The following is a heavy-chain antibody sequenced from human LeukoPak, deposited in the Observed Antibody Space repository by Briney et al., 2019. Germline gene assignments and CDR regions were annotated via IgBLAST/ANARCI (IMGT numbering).Heavy chain of an antibody. J-gene: IGHJ3*02. V-gene: IGHV1-2*02. D-gene: IGHD2-21*02. CDR1: GYTFTDYY. CDR3: ARGANCGGDCFNDAFDI. Sequence: ASVKVSCKASGYTFTDYYMHWVRQAPGQGLEWMGWINPKSGGTNYAQKFQGRVTMTRDTSMSTAYMELTRLRSDDTAVYYCARGANCGGDCFNDAFDIWGQGTMVIVSS. CDR2: INPKSGGT.